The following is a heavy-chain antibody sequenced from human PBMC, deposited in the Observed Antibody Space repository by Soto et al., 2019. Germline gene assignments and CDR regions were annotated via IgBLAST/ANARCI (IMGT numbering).Heavy chain of an antibody. J-gene: IGHJ4*02. CDR3: AKDRYCSSTNCYAGFDY. CDR2: ISGSGGST. Sequence: HPGGSLRLSCAASGFPFSIYAMTWFRQAPGEGLEWVSVISGSGGSTYYADSVKGRFTISRDSSKNTLYLQMNSLRAEDTAVYYSAKDRYCSSTNCYAGFDYWGQGTLVTVSS. V-gene: IGHV3-23*01. CDR1: GFPFSIYA. D-gene: IGHD2-2*01.